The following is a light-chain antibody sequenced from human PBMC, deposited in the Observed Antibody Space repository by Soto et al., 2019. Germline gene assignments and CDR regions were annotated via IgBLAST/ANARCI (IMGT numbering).Light chain of an antibody. CDR3: QQRSSWPLT. J-gene: IGKJ4*01. CDR1: QSVASY. CDR2: DAS. V-gene: IGKV3-11*01. Sequence: EIVLTQSPATLSLSPGERATLSCRASQSVASYLAWYQQKPAQAPRLLIYDASNRATGIPARFSGSGSGTDFTLTISCLEPEDFAIYYCQQRSSWPLTFGGGTKVEIK.